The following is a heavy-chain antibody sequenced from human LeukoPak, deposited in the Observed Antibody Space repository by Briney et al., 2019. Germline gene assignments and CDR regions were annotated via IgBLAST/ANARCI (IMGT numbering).Heavy chain of an antibody. V-gene: IGHV4-61*02. CDR3: SRGNHYVDFDI. CDR2: DHTSGST. J-gene: IGHJ3*02. Sequence: SQTLSLTCTVSGDSISSGSYYWSWIRQPAGKGLEWIGRDHTSGSTEYNPALKSRVTISVDRAKNEFSLKLSSVTATDAAMYYCSRGNHYVDFDIWGQGTMVTVSS. D-gene: IGHD3-22*01. CDR1: GDSISSGSYY.